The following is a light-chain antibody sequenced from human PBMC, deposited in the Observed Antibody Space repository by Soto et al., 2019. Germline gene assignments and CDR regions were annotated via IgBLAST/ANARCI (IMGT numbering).Light chain of an antibody. CDR1: QSMSRY. CDR3: QQSYNTPGT. CDR2: AAS. Sequence: IQMTPSPSSLSASVGDRVTITCRASQSMSRYLNWYQQKPGKAPKLLIYAASTLQSGVPSRFSGSGSGTDFTLTISSLQPEDFATYYCQQSYNTPGTFGQGTKVDIK. V-gene: IGKV1-39*01. J-gene: IGKJ1*01.